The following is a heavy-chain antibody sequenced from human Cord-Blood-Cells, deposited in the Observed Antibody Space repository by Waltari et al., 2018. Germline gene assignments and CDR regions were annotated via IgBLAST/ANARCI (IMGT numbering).Heavy chain of an antibody. CDR3: ARYGSGSSYYYYYGMDV. CDR1: GGSISSSSYY. D-gene: IGHD3-10*01. V-gene: IGHV4-39*01. J-gene: IGHJ6*02. Sequence: QLQLQESGPGLVKPSETLSPTCTVSGGSISSSSYYWGWIRQPPGKGLEWIGGIYYSGSTYYTPSLKGRVTISVDTSKIQFSLKLGSVTAADTAVYYCARYGSGSSYYYYYGMDVWGQGTTVTVSS. CDR2: IYYSGST.